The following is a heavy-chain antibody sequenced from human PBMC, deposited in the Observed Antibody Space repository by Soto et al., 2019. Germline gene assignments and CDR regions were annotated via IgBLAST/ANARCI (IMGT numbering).Heavy chain of an antibody. D-gene: IGHD6-13*01. CDR1: GFTFSNYA. Sequence: QVQLVESGGGVVQPGRSLRLSCAASGFTFSNYAMHWVRQAPGKGLEWVAAILSDEINKYSADSVKGRFTISRDNSKNTLYLPMNSLRPEDSAVYYFTIIATAGGVDAFDIWGQGTMVTVSS. V-gene: IGHV3-30-3*01. CDR2: ILSDEINK. CDR3: TIIATAGGVDAFDI. J-gene: IGHJ3*02.